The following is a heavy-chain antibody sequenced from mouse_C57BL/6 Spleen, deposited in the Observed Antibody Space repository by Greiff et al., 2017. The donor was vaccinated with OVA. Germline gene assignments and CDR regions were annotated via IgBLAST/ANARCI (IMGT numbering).Heavy chain of an antibody. J-gene: IGHJ2*01. Sequence: QVQLQQPGAELVMPGASVKLSCKASGYTFTSYWMHWVKQRPGQGLEWIGEIDPSDSYTNYNQKFKGKSTLTVDKSSSTAYMQLSSLTSEDSAVYDCARPGAYSSRDFDYWGQGTTLTVSS. V-gene: IGHV1-69*01. CDR3: ARPGAYSSRDFDY. CDR2: IDPSDSYT. D-gene: IGHD1-1*01. CDR1: GYTFTSYW.